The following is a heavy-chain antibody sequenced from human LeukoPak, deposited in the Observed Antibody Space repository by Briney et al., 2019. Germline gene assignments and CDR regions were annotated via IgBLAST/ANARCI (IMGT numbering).Heavy chain of an antibody. CDR2: ISSSSSTI. V-gene: IGHV3-48*01. D-gene: IGHD5-24*01. CDR1: GFTFSSYS. J-gene: IGHJ4*02. CDR3: AKDRMATIYYFDY. Sequence: GGSLRLSCAASGFTFSSYSMNWVRQAPGKGLEWVSYISSSSSTIYYADSVKGRFTISRDNAKNSLYLQMNSLRAEDTAVYYCAKDRMATIYYFDYWGQGTLVTVSS.